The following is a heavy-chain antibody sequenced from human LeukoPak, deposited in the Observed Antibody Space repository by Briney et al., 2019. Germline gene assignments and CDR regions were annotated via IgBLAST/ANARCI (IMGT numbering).Heavy chain of an antibody. CDR2: IYTSGST. CDR3: ARQELLWRIDY. V-gene: IGHV4-61*02. CDR1: GGSISSGSYY. Sequence: ASETLSLTCTVSGGSISSGSYYWSWIRQPAGKGLEWIGRIYTSGSTNYNPSLKSRVTISVDTSKNQFSLKLSSVTAADTAVYYCARQELLWRIDYWGQGTLVTVSS. D-gene: IGHD1-26*01. J-gene: IGHJ4*02.